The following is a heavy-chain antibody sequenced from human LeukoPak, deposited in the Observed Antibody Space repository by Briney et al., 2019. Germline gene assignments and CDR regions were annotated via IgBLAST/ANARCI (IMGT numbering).Heavy chain of an antibody. CDR2: MSYDGSNK. D-gene: IGHD6-13*01. Sequence: PGGSLRLSCAASGFTFSSYGMHWVRQAPGKGLEWVAVMSYDGSNKYYADSVKGRFTISRDNSKNTLYLQMNSLRAEDTAVYYCAKVRGQYSSSWYTRYYYYYCMDVWGKGTTVTVSS. CDR3: AKVRGQYSSSWYTRYYYYYCMDV. V-gene: IGHV3-30*18. CDR1: GFTFSSYG. J-gene: IGHJ6*04.